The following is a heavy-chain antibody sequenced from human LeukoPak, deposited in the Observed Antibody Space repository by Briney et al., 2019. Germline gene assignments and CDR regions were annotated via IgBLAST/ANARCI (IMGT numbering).Heavy chain of an antibody. D-gene: IGHD3-3*01. CDR3: ARGYDFWSGYPFDP. CDR2: IYYSGST. Sequence: SETLSLTCTVSGGSISSYYWSWIRQPPGKGLEWIGYIYYSGSTNYNPSLKSRVTISVDTSENQFSLKLSSVTAADTAVYYCARGYDFWSGYPFDPWGQGTLVTVSS. CDR1: GGSISSYY. J-gene: IGHJ5*02. V-gene: IGHV4-59*01.